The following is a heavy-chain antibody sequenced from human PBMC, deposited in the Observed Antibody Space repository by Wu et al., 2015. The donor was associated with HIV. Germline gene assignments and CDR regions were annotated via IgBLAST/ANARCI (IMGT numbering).Heavy chain of an antibody. CDR3: ARDGRVDGSMIVVVISIDAFDI. V-gene: IGHV1-2*02. D-gene: IGHD3-22*01. Sequence: QVQLVQSGAEVKKPGASVKVSCKASGYTFTDYYIHWVRQAPGQGLDWMGWINPNSGGTNYAQKFQGRVTMTRDTSISTAYLELSRLRSDDTAVYYCARDGRVDGSMIVVVISIDAFDIWGPRDNGHRLF. CDR2: INPNSGGT. CDR1: GYTFTDYY. J-gene: IGHJ3*02.